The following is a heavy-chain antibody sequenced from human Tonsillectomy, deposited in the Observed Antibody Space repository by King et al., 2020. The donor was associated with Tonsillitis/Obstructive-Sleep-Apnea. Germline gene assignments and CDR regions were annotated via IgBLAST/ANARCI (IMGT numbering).Heavy chain of an antibody. CDR3: AKGFSLGYYYYYIGV. CDR1: GFTFSAYA. Sequence: VQLVESGGGLVQPGGSLRLSCAASGFTFSAYAMSWVRQAPRKGLEWVSGISGSGGSTYYADSVQGRFTISRDNSKNTLYLQMNSLRAEDTAVYYCAKGFSLGYYYYYIGVWGKGTTVTVSS. J-gene: IGHJ6*03. D-gene: IGHD2/OR15-2a*01. CDR2: ISGSGGST. V-gene: IGHV3-23*04.